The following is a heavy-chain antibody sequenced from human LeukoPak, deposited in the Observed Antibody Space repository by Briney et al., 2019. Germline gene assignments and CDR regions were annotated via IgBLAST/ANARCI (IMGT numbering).Heavy chain of an antibody. Sequence: TGRSLRLSCAASGFTFSSYAMHWVRQAPGKGLEWVAVISYDGSNKYYADSVKGRFTISRDNSKNTLYLQMNSLRAEDTAVYYCARGTISIVLIEDWGQGTLVTVSS. J-gene: IGHJ4*02. CDR2: ISYDGSNK. D-gene: IGHD2-8*01. CDR3: ARGTISIVLIED. CDR1: GFTFSSYA. V-gene: IGHV3-30-3*01.